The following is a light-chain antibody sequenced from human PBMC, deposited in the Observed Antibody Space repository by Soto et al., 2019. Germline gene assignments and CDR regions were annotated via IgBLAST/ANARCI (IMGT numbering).Light chain of an antibody. V-gene: IGKV3-11*01. Sequence: EIVLTQSPATLSLSPGERATLSCKASQSVGTYLAWYQQKPGQAPRLLIYDASNKATDIPARFSASGSGTDCTLTISGLEPEDFAVYYCQQRNNWPPQFTCGPGTKVDIK. CDR1: QSVGTY. CDR3: QQRNNWPPQFT. J-gene: IGKJ3*01. CDR2: DAS.